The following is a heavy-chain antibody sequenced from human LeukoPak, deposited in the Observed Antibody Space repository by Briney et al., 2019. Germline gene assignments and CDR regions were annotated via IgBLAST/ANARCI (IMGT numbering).Heavy chain of an antibody. J-gene: IGHJ5*02. CDR1: GFTFSNHG. V-gene: IGHV3-23*01. CDR3: LTGYNHAVDWFDP. D-gene: IGHD3-9*01. CDR2: ISPSGDIT. Sequence: GGSLRLSCAASGFTFSNHGMNWVRQAPGKGLEWVSGISPSGDITYYADSVKGRFTISRDNSKNTLYLQMNSLRAEDTAVYYCLTGYNHAVDWFDPWGQGTLVTVSS.